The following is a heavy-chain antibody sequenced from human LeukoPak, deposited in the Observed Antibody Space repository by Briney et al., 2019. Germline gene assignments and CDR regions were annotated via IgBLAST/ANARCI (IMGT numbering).Heavy chain of an antibody. V-gene: IGHV3-43*02. CDR3: AKGSLLTGWYYFDY. CDR1: GFTFDDYA. CDR2: ISGDGGST. D-gene: IGHD6-19*01. Sequence: GGSLRLSCAASGFTFDDYAMHGVRQAPGKGLEWVSLISGDGGSTYYADSVKGRFTISRDNSKNSLYLQMNSLRTEDTALYYCAKGSLLTGWYYFDYWGQGTLVTVSS. J-gene: IGHJ4*02.